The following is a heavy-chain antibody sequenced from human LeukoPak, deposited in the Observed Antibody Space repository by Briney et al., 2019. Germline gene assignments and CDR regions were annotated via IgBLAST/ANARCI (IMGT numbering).Heavy chain of an antibody. D-gene: IGHD3-3*01. J-gene: IGHJ4*02. CDR2: INHSGST. CDR1: GGSFSGYY. CDR3: ARHSTFFGVVIIKGRVRGPFDY. V-gene: IGHV4-34*01. Sequence: SETLSLTCAVYGGSFSGYYWSWIRQPPGKGLEWIGKINHSGSTKYNSSLKSRVTISEDTSKNQFSLKLSSVTAADTAVYYCARHSTFFGVVIIKGRVRGPFDYWGQGTLVTVSS.